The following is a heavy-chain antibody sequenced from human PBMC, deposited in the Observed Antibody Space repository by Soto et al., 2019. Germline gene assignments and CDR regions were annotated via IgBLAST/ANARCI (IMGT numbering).Heavy chain of an antibody. CDR3: VRDGTKTLRDWFDP. D-gene: IGHD1-1*01. J-gene: IGHJ5*02. V-gene: IGHV4-4*07. CDR1: GASISGYH. CDR2: IYATGTT. Sequence: QVQLPESGPGLVKPSETLSLTCTVSGASISGYHWSWIRKSAGKGLVWIGRIYATGTTDYNPSLKSRVMMSVDTSKKQFSLRLRSVTAADTAVYYCVRDGTKTLRDWFDPWGQGISVTVSA.